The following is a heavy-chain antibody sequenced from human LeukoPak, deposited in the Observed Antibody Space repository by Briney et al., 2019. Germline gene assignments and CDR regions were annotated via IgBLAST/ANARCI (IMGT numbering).Heavy chain of an antibody. J-gene: IGHJ6*02. Sequence: GGSLRLSCAASGFTFSSYGMHWVRQAPGKGLEWVAVISYDGSNKYYADSVKGRFTISRDNSKNTLYLQMNSLRAEDTAVYYWAKDKGYSYAYYGMDVWGQGTTVTVSS. V-gene: IGHV3-30*18. CDR2: ISYDGSNK. CDR1: GFTFSSYG. D-gene: IGHD5-18*01. CDR3: AKDKGYSYAYYGMDV.